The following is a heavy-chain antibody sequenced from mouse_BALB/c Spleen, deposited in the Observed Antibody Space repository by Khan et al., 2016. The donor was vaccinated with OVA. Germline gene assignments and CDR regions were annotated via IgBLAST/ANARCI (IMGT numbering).Heavy chain of an antibody. V-gene: IGHV3-2*02. CDR2: ISYSGST. CDR1: GYSITSGYG. CDR3: ARTARIKY. Sequence: EVQLQESGPGLVKPSQSLSLTCTVTGYSITSGYGWNWIRQFPGNKLEWMGYISYSGSTNYNPYLKSRISITRDTSKNQFSLQLNSVTTEDTATYYCARTARIKYWGQGTTLTVSS. D-gene: IGHD1-2*01. J-gene: IGHJ2*01.